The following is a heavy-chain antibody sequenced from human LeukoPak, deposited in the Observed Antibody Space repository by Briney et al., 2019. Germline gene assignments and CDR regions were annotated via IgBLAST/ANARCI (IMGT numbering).Heavy chain of an antibody. Sequence: ASVKVSCKASGYTFTGYYMHWVRQAPGQGLEWMGWISPNSGGTDYAQKFQGRVTMTRDTSISTAYMELSWLTSDDTAVYYCARVAYYDFVYYGMDVWGQGTTVTVSS. CDR3: ARVAYYDFVYYGMDV. CDR2: ISPNSGGT. V-gene: IGHV1-2*02. CDR1: GYTFTGYY. D-gene: IGHD3-3*01. J-gene: IGHJ6*02.